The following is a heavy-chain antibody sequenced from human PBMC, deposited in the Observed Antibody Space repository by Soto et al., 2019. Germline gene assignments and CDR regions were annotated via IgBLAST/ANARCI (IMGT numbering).Heavy chain of an antibody. Sequence: GGSLRLSCAASGFTLISYAMHWVRQAPGKGLEWVAVISYDGSNKYYADSVKGRFTISRDNSKNTLYLQMNSLRAEDTAVYYCARDLPDDRIAVAGSFDYWGQGTLVTVSS. CDR3: ARDLPDDRIAVAGSFDY. CDR1: GFTLISYA. V-gene: IGHV3-30-3*01. D-gene: IGHD6-19*01. CDR2: ISYDGSNK. J-gene: IGHJ4*02.